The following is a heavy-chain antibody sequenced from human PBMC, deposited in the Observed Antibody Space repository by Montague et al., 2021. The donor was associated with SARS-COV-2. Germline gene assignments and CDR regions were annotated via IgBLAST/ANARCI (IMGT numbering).Heavy chain of an antibody. CDR1: GGSISSDDSY. Sequence: TLSLTCIVSGGSISSDDSYWTWIRQHPGKGLEWIGYISYSGRTSYNVSLKSRLTISADTSDDRFSLKLTSMTAADTAVYYCARMYVPAHGTSAASYSDYWGRGAPVTVSS. V-gene: IGHV4-31*03. CDR2: ISYSGRT. D-gene: IGHD6-13*01. J-gene: IGHJ4*02. CDR3: ARMYVPAHGTSAASYSDY.